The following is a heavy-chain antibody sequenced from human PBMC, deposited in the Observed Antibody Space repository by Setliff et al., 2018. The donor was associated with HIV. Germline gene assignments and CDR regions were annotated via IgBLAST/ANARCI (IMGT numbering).Heavy chain of an antibody. CDR2: IYHSGST. CDR1: GYSISSGYY. V-gene: IGHV4-38-2*01. J-gene: IGHJ6*03. D-gene: IGHD3-10*01. Sequence: SETLSLTCAVSGYSISSGYYWGWIRQPPGKGLEWIGSIYHSGSTYDSPSLKSRVTISVDTSKNQFSLKLSSVTAADTAVYYCARTLSTMVKTDGYYDYYYMDVWGKGTTVTVSS. CDR3: ARTLSTMVKTDGYYDYYYMDV.